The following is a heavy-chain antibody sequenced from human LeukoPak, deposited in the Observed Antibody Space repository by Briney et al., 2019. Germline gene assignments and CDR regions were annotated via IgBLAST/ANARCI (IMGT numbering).Heavy chain of an antibody. J-gene: IGHJ4*02. CDR3: ARLSDSDSSGYYWGFEY. V-gene: IGHV4-59*08. CDR1: GGSISSYY. CDR2: IYYSGST. D-gene: IGHD3-22*01. Sequence: PSQTLSLTCTVSGGSISSYYWSWIRQPPGKGLECIGYIYYSGSTNYNPSFKSRVTLSVDTSKSLFSLKLSSMTAEDTAVYYCARLSDSDSSGYYWGFEYWGQGTLVTVSS.